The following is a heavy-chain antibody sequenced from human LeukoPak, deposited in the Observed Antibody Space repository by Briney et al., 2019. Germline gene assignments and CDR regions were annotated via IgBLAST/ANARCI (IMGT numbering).Heavy chain of an antibody. CDR3: ARPVDSGGNRGDY. CDR2: IYPANSDT. J-gene: IGHJ4*02. CDR1: GYSFSNYW. D-gene: IGHD4-23*01. Sequence: GESLKISCKGSGYSFSNYWIGWVRQMHGKGLGWMGIIYPANSDTRYSPSFQGQVTIPADKSISTALLPWSSLKVSDTALFCWARPVDSGGNRGDYWGQGTLVTVSS. V-gene: IGHV5-51*01.